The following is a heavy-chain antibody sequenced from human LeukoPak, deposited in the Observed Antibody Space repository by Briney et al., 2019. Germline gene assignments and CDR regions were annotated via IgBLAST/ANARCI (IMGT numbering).Heavy chain of an antibody. J-gene: IGHJ4*02. CDR2: IIPIFGTA. Sequence: ASVKVSCKASGGTFSSYAISWVRQAPGQGLEWMGGIIPIFGTANYAQKFQGRVTITTDESTSTAYMELSSLRSEDTAVYYCGTELVVGYYFDYWGQGTLVTVSS. V-gene: IGHV1-69*05. D-gene: IGHD2-21*01. CDR3: GTELVVGYYFDY. CDR1: GGTFSSYA.